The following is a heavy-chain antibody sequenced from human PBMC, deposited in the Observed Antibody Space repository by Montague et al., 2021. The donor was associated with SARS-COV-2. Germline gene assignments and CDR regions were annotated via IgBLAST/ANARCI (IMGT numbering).Heavy chain of an antibody. V-gene: IGHV4-39*01. CDR2: IRYSGST. CDR3: SRGDFGVVIIPYYYYYMDV. J-gene: IGHJ6*03. Sequence: SETLSLTCTVSGGSVSSSNYYWGWIRQPPGKGLEWIGSIRYSGSTYYKPSLKSRVTISLDTSKNQFSLKLNSVTAADTAVYYCSRGDFGVVIIPYYYYYMDVWGKGTTVTVSS. CDR1: GGSVSSSNYY. D-gene: IGHD3-3*01.